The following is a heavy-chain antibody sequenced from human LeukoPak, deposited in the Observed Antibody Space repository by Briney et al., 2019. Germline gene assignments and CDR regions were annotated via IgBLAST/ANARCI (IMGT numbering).Heavy chain of an antibody. Sequence: GGSLRLSCAASGFTFSSHWMSWVRQAPGKWLEWVANIKKDGSEKYYVDAVKGRFTISRDNAKTSLYLQMNSLRAEGTAVYYCAKVYNWNYQLSDYWGQGTLVTVSS. CDR1: GFTFSSHW. J-gene: IGHJ4*02. CDR3: AKVYNWNYQLSDY. V-gene: IGHV3-7*03. D-gene: IGHD1-1*01. CDR2: IKKDGSEK.